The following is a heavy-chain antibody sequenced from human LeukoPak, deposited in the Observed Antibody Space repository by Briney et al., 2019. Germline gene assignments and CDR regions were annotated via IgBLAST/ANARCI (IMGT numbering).Heavy chain of an antibody. CDR3: ARSSGWFGRFDY. V-gene: IGHV4-39*01. J-gene: IGHJ4*02. D-gene: IGHD6-19*01. CDR2: IYYSGNT. Sequence: NSSETLSLTCTVSGGTISSSSYYWGWLRPPPGKGLEWIGSIYYSGNTYYNPSLKSRVTISVDTSKNQFSLKVSSVIAEDTAVYYCARSSGWFGRFDYWGQGTLVTVSS. CDR1: GGTISSSSYY.